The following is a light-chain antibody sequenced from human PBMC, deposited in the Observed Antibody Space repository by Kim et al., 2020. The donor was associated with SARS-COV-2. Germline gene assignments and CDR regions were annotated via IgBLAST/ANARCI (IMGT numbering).Light chain of an antibody. CDR1: SSDVGGKES. J-gene: IGLJ3*02. Sequence: GKAVSSSCTGTSSDVGGKESVAWDKQHPGKGPKRVIYDVRKRPSGVPDRFSGSLSGNTASLTISGLQVDDEADYHCCSYAGSYTWVFGGGTKVTVL. CDR2: DVR. CDR3: CSYAGSYTWV. V-gene: IGLV2-11*01.